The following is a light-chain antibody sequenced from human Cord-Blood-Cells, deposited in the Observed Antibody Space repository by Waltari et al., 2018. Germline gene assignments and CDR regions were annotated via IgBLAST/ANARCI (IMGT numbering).Light chain of an antibody. CDR2: DVS. J-gene: IGLJ1*01. V-gene: IGLV2-14*01. CDR1: GSDVGGYNY. CDR3: SSYTSSSTLV. Sequence: QSALTQPASVSGSPGQSITIACTGTGSDVGGYNYVSWYQQHPGKAPKRMIYDVSNRPTGFSKRFSGSKSGNTASLTISGLQAEDEADYYCSSYTSSSTLVFGTGTKVTVL.